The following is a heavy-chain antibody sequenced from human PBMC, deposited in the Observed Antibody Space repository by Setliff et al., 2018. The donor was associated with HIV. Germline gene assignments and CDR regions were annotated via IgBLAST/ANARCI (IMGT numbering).Heavy chain of an antibody. CDR2: VYNSGIT. CDR3: ATCRHRPSNWFDP. J-gene: IGHJ5*02. CDR1: GGSVSSPSYY. Sequence: SETLSLTCAVSGGSVSSPSYYWGWIRQPPGKVLEWIGSVYNSGITFKNPSLKSRVSISVDRSGNQFSLRLTSVTAADTAVYYCATCRHRPSNWFDPWGQGTVVTVSS. V-gene: IGHV4-39*07.